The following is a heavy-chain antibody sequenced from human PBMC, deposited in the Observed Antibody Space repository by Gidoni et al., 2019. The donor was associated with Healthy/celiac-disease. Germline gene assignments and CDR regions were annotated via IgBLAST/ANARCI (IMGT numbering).Heavy chain of an antibody. D-gene: IGHD6-6*01. Sequence: EVQLVESGGGLVQPGGSLKLSCAAPGFTFSGSALHWIRQASGQGLECGGRIRRKANSDATAEAASVKGRFTISRDDSKNTAYLQMNSLKTEDTAVYYCSANIAARLHDYYYGMDVWGQGTTVTVSS. CDR3: SANIAARLHDYYYGMDV. V-gene: IGHV3-73*01. CDR2: IRRKANSDAT. J-gene: IGHJ6*02. CDR1: GFTFSGSA.